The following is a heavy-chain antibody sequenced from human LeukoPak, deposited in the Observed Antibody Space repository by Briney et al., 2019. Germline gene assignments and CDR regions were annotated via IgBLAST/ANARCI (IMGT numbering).Heavy chain of an antibody. J-gene: IGHJ5*02. CDR2: ISYSGST. V-gene: IGHV4-59*01. Sequence: SETLSLTCSVSGGSISSYYWSWIRQPPGKGLEWIGYISYSGSTNYNPSLESRVTISVDTSKNQFSLKLSSVTAADTPVYYCAREFYTALRSWGQGTLVTVSS. CDR3: AREFYTALRS. D-gene: IGHD2-2*02. CDR1: GGSISSYY.